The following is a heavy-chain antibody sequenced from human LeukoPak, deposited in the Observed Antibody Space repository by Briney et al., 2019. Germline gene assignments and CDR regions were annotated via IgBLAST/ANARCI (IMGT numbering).Heavy chain of an antibody. CDR2: IKQDGSEK. J-gene: IGHJ3*02. V-gene: IGHV3-7*01. Sequence: GGSLRLSCAASGFTFSSYWMTWVRQAPGKGLEWVANIKQDGSEKYYVDSVMGRFTISRDNAMDSLYLQLNSLRVEDTAVYYCAQGFEAFDIWGQGTMVTVSS. CDR1: GFTFSSYW. CDR3: AQGFEAFDI.